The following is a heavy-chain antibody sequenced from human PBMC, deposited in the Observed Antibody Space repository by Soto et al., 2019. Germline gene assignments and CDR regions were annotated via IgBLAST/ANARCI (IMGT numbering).Heavy chain of an antibody. D-gene: IGHD3-10*01. CDR1: GGTFSSYT. Sequence: GASVKVSCKASGGTFSSYTISWVRQAPGQGLEWMGRIIPILGIANYAQKFQGRVTITADKSTSTAYMELSSLRSEDTAVFYCARDTEYGSGSYLQTPIDYWGQGTLVTASS. J-gene: IGHJ4*02. V-gene: IGHV1-69*04. CDR2: IIPILGIA. CDR3: ARDTEYGSGSYLQTPIDY.